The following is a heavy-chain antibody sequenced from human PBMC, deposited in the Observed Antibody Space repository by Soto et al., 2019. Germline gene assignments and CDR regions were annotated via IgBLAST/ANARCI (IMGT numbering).Heavy chain of an antibody. J-gene: IGHJ5*01. D-gene: IGHD1-1*01. CDR1: GGSVRAPDW. CDR3: ARVRQGCSTNNCYFDP. V-gene: IGHV4-4*02. Sequence: SETLSLTCTLSGGSVRAPDWWNWVRQSPDKGLEWIAEVHISGHSNYNPSLRSRVSVSIDSSKNQFYLNLNSVTAADTAIYYCARVRQGCSTNNCYFDPWGQGTQVTVSS. CDR2: VHISGHS.